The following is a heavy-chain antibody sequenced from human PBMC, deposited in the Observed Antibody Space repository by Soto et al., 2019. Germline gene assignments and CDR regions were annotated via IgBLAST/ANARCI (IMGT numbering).Heavy chain of an antibody. CDR3: AKDRYLDHDSRGYLFDN. J-gene: IGHJ4*02. V-gene: IGHV3-23*01. CDR2: ISRYGDFT. D-gene: IGHD3-22*01. Sequence: GGSLRLSCAASGFTFNIYAMAWVRQALGKGLEWVSAISRYGDFTYYADSVEGRFTISRDNSKNTLYLQMNSLRAEDTALYYCAKDRYLDHDSRGYLFDNWGQGTLVTVSS. CDR1: GFTFNIYA.